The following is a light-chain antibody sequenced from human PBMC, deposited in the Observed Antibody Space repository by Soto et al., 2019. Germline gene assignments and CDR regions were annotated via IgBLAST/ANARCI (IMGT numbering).Light chain of an antibody. CDR2: DTS. V-gene: IGLV7-46*01. CDR1: TGAVTSGHY. J-gene: IGLJ2*01. Sequence: QAVVTQETSLTVSPGETVTLTCGSSTGAVTSGHYPYWFQQKPGQAPRTLIYDTSNKHSWTPARFSGSLLGGKAALTLSCAQPEDEAEYYCLLSYSGARGVFGGGTKLTVL. CDR3: LLSYSGARGV.